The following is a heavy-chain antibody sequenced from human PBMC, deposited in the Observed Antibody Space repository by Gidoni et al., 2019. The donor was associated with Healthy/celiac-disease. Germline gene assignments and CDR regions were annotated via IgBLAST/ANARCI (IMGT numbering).Heavy chain of an antibody. CDR2: IYYSGST. V-gene: IGHV4-39*01. J-gene: IGHJ4*02. Sequence: QLQLQEWGPGLVKPSETLSLTCTVPGGSISSSSYYWGWIRQPPGKGLEWIGSIYYSGSTYYNPSLKSRVTISVDTSKNQFSLKLSSVTAADTAVYYCASVSGSYYGDFDYWGQGTLVTVSS. CDR1: GGSISSSSYY. D-gene: IGHD1-26*01. CDR3: ASVSGSYYGDFDY.